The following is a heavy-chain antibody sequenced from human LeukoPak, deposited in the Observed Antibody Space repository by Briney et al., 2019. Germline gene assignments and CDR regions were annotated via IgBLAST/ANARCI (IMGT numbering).Heavy chain of an antibody. D-gene: IGHD6-19*01. V-gene: IGHV1-18*01. J-gene: IGHJ4*02. Sequence: GASVKVSCKASGYTFTSYGISWVRQAPGQGLEGMGWISANNGNTNYAQKLQGRVTMTTDTSTSTAYMELRSLRSDDTAVYYCARMGTIAVAGTQYDYWGQGTLVTVSS. CDR2: ISANNGNT. CDR3: ARMGTIAVAGTQYDY. CDR1: GYTFTSYG.